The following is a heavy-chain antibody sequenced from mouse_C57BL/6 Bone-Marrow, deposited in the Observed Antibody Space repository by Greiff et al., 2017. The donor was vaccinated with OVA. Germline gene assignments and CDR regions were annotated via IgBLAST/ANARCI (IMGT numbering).Heavy chain of an antibody. CDR3: ARRDGNGDY. CDR2: IYPRSGNT. Sequence: VKLMESGAELARPGASVKLSCKASGYTFTSYGISWVKQRTGQGLEWIGEIYPRSGNTYYNEKFKGKATLTADKSSSTAYMELRSLTSEDSAVYFCARRDGNGDYWGQGTTLTVSS. D-gene: IGHD2-1*01. J-gene: IGHJ2*01. V-gene: IGHV1-81*01. CDR1: GYTFTSYG.